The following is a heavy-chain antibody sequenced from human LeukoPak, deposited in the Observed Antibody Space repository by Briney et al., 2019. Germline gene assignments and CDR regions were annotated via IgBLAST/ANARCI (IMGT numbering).Heavy chain of an antibody. CDR3: ARMGIAVAGQAFDP. V-gene: IGHV1-69*13. D-gene: IGHD6-19*01. J-gene: IGHJ5*02. Sequence: SVKVSCKASGSTFSSYAISWVRQAPGQGLEWMGGIIPIFDTANYAQKFQGRVTITADESTSTAYMELSSLRSEDTAVYYCARMGIAVAGQAFDPWGQGTLVTVSS. CDR1: GSTFSSYA. CDR2: IIPIFDTA.